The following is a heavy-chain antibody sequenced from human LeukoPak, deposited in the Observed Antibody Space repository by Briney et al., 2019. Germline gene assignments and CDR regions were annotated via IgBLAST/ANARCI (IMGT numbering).Heavy chain of an antibody. CDR2: IRYDGSNK. CDR1: GFTFSSYG. J-gene: IGHJ4*02. D-gene: IGHD2-15*01. CDR3: AKGLVVVAATPLQFDY. V-gene: IGHV3-30*02. Sequence: PGGSLRLSCAASGFTFSSYGMHWVRQAPGKGLEWVAFIRYDGSNKCYADSVKGRFTISRDNSKNTLYLQMNSLRAEDTAVYYCAKGLVVVAATPLQFDYWGQGTLVTVSS.